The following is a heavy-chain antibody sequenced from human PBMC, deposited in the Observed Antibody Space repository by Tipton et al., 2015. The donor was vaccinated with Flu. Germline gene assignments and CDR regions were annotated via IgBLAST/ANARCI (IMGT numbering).Heavy chain of an antibody. CDR2: IYTSGST. J-gene: IGHJ5*02. CDR3: AREAAPTTGAGYQYES. V-gene: IGHV4-4*07. Sequence: GLVKPSETLSLTCTVSGDSISNYYWGWIRQPAGKGLQWIGRIYTSGSTDYNPSLKGRVTMSVDTTRNQFSLRLSSVTAADTAVYFCAREAAPTTGAGYQYESWGQGKLVTVSS. CDR1: GDSISNYY. D-gene: IGHD1-1*01.